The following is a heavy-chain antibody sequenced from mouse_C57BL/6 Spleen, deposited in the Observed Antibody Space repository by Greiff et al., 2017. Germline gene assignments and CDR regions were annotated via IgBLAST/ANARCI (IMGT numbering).Heavy chain of an antibody. J-gene: IGHJ2*01. D-gene: IGHD1-1*01. CDR1: GYTFTSYW. Sequence: VQLQQPGAELVKPGASVKLSCKASGYTFTSYWMHWVKQRPGQGLEWIGMIHPNSGSTNYNEKFKSKATLTVAKSSSTAYMQLSSLTAEDSAVYYCARRSHYYGSSYGVYFDYWGQGTTLTVSS. CDR2: IHPNSGST. CDR3: ARRSHYYGSSYGVYFDY. V-gene: IGHV1-64*01.